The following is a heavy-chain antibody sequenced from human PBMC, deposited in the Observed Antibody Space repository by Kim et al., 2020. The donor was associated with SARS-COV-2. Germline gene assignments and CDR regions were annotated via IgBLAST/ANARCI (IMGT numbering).Heavy chain of an antibody. CDR3: AGDSSGYYYHFSCDY. D-gene: IGHD3-22*01. Sequence: GGSLRLSCAASGFTFSSYGMHWVRQAPGKGLEWVAVISYDGSNKYYADSVKGRFTISRDNSKNTLYLQMNSLRAEDTAVYYCAGDSSGYYYHFSCDYWG. CDR1: GFTFSSYG. V-gene: IGHV3-33*05. J-gene: IGHJ4*01. CDR2: ISYDGSNK.